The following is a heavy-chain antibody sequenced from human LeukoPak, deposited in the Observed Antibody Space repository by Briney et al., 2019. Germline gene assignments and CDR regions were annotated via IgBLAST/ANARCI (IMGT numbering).Heavy chain of an antibody. V-gene: IGHV4-4*07. CDR2: IYTSGST. CDR3: ARDGSDIAVAGTDY. Sequence: SETLSLTCTVSGDSISSYYWSWIRQPAGKGLEGIGRIYTSGSTNYNPSLKSRVTMSVDTSKNQFSLQLSSVTAADTAVYYCARDGSDIAVAGTDYWGQGTLVTVSS. CDR1: GDSISSYY. D-gene: IGHD6-19*01. J-gene: IGHJ4*02.